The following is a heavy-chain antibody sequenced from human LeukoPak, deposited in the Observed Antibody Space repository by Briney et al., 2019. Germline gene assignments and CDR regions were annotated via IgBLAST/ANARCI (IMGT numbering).Heavy chain of an antibody. J-gene: IGHJ4*02. CDR2: ISHDGNNK. CDR1: GFTFSSYA. D-gene: IGHD3-3*01. Sequence: GGSLRLSCAASGFTFSSYAMHWVRQAPGKGLEWVAVISHDGNNKYYADSVKGRFTISRDNSKNTLYLQMNSLRAEDTAVYYCARDYDDLGVDYWGQGTLVTVSS. CDR3: ARDYDDLGVDY. V-gene: IGHV3-30*04.